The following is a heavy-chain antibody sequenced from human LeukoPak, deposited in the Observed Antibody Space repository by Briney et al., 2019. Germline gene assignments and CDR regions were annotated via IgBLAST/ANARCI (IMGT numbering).Heavy chain of an antibody. CDR1: GYSISSGYY. J-gene: IGHJ4*02. D-gene: IGHD3-22*01. Sequence: SETLSLTCTVSGYSISSGYYWSWIRQPAGKGLEWIGRIYISGSTNYNPSLKSRVTISVDTSKNQFSLKLSSVTAADTAVYYCARDGYYDSSGYDWAFDYWGQGTLVTVSS. CDR2: IYISGST. V-gene: IGHV4-61*02. CDR3: ARDGYYDSSGYDWAFDY.